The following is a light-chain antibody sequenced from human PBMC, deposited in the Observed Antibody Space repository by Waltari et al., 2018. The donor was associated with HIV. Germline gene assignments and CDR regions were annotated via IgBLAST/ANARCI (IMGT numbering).Light chain of an antibody. CDR2: TTN. V-gene: IGLV1-44*01. CDR1: ITNIGSNT. CDR3: ATWDDSLNGPV. Sequence: QSVLTQPPSASGTPGQRVTISCSGSITNIGSNTVNWSQQLPGTAPKLLIYTTNQRPSGVPDRFSGSKAGASASLAISGLQSDDEADYYCATWDDSLNGPVFGGGTKLTVL. J-gene: IGLJ3*02.